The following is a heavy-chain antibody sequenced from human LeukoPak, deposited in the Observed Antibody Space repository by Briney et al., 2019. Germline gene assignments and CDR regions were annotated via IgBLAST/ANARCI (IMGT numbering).Heavy chain of an antibody. J-gene: IGHJ4*02. CDR3: ASHDFWSGYSH. Sequence: PSETLSLTCTVSGGSISSYYWSWIRQPPGKGLEWIGYIYYSGSTNYNPSLKSRVTISVDTSKNQFSLKLSSVTAADTAVYYCASHDFWSGYSHWGQGTLVTVSS. V-gene: IGHV4-59*01. D-gene: IGHD3-3*01. CDR2: IYYSGST. CDR1: GGSISSYY.